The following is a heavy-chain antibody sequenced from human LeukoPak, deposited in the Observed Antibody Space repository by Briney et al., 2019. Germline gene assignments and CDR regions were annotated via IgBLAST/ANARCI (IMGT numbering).Heavy chain of an antibody. J-gene: IGHJ6*02. CDR2: INPNSGGT. CDR1: GYTFTGYY. D-gene: IGHD2-15*01. Sequence: GASVKVSCKASGYTFTGYYMHWVRQAPGQGLEWMGWINPNSGGTNYAQKFQGRVTMTRDTSISTAYMELSRLRSDDTAVYYCANSSRTPDYYYYGMDVWGQGTTVAVSS. CDR3: ANSSRTPDYYYYGMDV. V-gene: IGHV1-2*02.